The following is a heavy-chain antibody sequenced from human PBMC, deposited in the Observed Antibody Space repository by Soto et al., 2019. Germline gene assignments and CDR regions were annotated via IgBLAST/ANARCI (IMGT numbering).Heavy chain of an antibody. J-gene: IGHJ2*01. V-gene: IGHV3-33*01. CDR3: AREAYSSGWYPGYFDL. Sequence: QVQLVESGGGVVQPGRSLRLSCAASGFTFSSYGMHWVRQAPGKGLEWVAVIWYDGSSKYYADSVKGRFTISRDNSKNTLYLQMNSLRAEDTAVYYCAREAYSSGWYPGYFDLWGRGTLVTVSS. CDR2: IWYDGSSK. CDR1: GFTFSSYG. D-gene: IGHD6-19*01.